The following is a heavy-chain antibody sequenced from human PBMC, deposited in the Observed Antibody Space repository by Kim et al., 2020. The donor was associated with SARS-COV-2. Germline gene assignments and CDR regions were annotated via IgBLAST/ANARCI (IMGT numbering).Heavy chain of an antibody. CDR3: ARVKSKWLRSLDH. CDR2: INHSGST. J-gene: IGHJ4*02. V-gene: IGHV4-34*01. D-gene: IGHD5-12*01. Sequence: SETLSLTCAVYGGSISGYYWSWIRQPPGKGLEWIGEINHSGSTNCNPSLKSRVTISIDTSTNQFSLKLTSVTAADTAMYYCARVKSKWLRSLDHWGQGTLVTVSS. CDR1: GGSISGYY.